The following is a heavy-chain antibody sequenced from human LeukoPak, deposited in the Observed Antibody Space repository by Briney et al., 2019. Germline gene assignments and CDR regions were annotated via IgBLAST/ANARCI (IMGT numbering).Heavy chain of an antibody. V-gene: IGHV4-59*08. CDR2: IYYRGCT. D-gene: IGHD2-15*01. J-gene: IGHJ2*01. CDR1: GDSIRSFY. Sequence: PSETLSLTCSVSGDSIRSFYWSWIRQVPGKGLEWIGYIYYRGCTNSNPSLQSRVTISGDTSKNQLSLRLSSVTAADTAVYYCARRAVVVLSPEWYFDLWGRGTPVTVSS. CDR3: ARRAVVVLSPEWYFDL.